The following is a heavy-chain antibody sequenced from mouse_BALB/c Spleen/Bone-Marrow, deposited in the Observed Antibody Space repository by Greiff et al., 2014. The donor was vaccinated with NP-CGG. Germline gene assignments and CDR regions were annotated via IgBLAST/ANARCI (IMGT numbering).Heavy chain of an antibody. V-gene: IGHV14-3*02. CDR1: GFNIKDTY. Sequence: VHVKQSGAELVKPGASVKLSRTASGFNIKDTYMHWVKQRPEQGLEWIGRIHPANGNTKYDPKFQGKATITADTSSNTAYLQLSSLTSEDTAVYYCAAYYYGSSQFAYWGQGTLVTVSA. CDR2: IHPANGNT. CDR3: AAYYYGSSQFAY. D-gene: IGHD1-1*01. J-gene: IGHJ3*01.